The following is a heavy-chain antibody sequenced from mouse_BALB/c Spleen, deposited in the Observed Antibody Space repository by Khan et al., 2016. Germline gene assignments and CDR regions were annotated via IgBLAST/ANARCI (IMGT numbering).Heavy chain of an antibody. J-gene: IGHJ3*01. V-gene: IGHV5-6-4*01. D-gene: IGHD2-3*01. CDR1: GFIFSSYT. CDR3: TNIYDGYYEFPY. CDR2: ISSGGTYT. Sequence: EVQLQESGGDLVKPGGSLKLSCAVSGFIFSSYTMSWVRQTPEKRLEWVATISSGGTYTYYPDRVKGRFTISRDNAKKTLLLQMSSLTSEDTAMYFCTNIYDGYYEFPYWGQGTLVTVSA.